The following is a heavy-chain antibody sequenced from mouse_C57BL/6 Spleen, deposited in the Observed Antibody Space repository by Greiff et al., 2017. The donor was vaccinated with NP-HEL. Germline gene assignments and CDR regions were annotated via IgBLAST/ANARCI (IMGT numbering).Heavy chain of an antibody. J-gene: IGHJ1*03. CDR1: GYTFTDYY. V-gene: IGHV1-26*01. CDR2: INPNNGGT. CDR3: ASSGDPVWYFDV. D-gene: IGHD3-1*01. Sequence: VQLQQSGPELVKPGASVKISCKASGYTFTDYYMNWVKQSHGKSLEWIGDINPNNGGTSYNQKFKGKATLTVDKSSSTAYMELRSLTSEDSAVYYCASSGDPVWYFDVWGTGTTVTVSS.